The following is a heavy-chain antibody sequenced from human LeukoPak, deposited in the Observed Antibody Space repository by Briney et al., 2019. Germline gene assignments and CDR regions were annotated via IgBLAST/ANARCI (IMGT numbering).Heavy chain of an antibody. CDR3: ARRGRYFDWLLSKGGARNNWFDP. D-gene: IGHD3-9*01. CDR1: GGSFSGYY. V-gene: IGHV4-34*01. J-gene: IGHJ5*02. CDR2: INHSGST. Sequence: SETPSLTCAVYGGSFSGYYWSWIRQPPGKGLEWIGEINHSGSTNYNPSLKSRVTISVDTSKNQFSLKLSSVTAADTAVYYCARRGRYFDWLLSKGGARNNWFDPWGQGTLVTVSS.